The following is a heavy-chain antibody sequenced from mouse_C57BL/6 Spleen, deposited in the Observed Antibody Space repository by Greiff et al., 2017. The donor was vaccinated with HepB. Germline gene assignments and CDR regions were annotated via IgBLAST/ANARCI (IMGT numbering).Heavy chain of an antibody. V-gene: IGHV1-72*01. CDR3: ARPIYYYYHYYAMDY. CDR1: GYTFTSYW. CDR2: IDPNGGGT. D-gene: IGHD2-4*01. Sequence: QVQLQQPGAELVKPGASVKLSCKASGYTFTSYWMHWVKQRPGRGLEWIGKIDPNGGGTKYKEKFKRKATLTVDKPSSTAYMQLSSLTSEYAAVYYCARPIYYYYHYYAMDYWGQGTSVTVSS. J-gene: IGHJ4*01.